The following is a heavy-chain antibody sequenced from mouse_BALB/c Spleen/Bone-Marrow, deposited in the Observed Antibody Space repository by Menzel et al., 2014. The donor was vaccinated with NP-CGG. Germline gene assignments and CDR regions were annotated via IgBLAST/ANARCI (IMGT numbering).Heavy chain of an antibody. CDR2: INPGSGGT. D-gene: IGHD1-2*01. CDR3: ARGGEYGFMDY. V-gene: IGHV1-54*01. CDR1: GYAFTNYL. J-gene: IGHJ4*01. Sequence: LEESGAELVRPGTSVKVSCKASGYAFTNYLIEWVKQRPGQGLEWIGVINPGSGGTNYNEKFKGKATLTADKSSSTAYMQLSSLTSDDSAVYFCARGGEYGFMDYWGQGTSVTVSS.